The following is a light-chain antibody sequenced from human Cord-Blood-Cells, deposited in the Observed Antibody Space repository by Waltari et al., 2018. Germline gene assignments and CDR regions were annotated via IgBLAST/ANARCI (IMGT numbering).Light chain of an antibody. Sequence: EIVSTQSPATLSLSPGERATLACRASQSGSIYLAWNRHQPGQAPRLPIYDASNRSTGIPARFSGCGSGTDFTLTSSSLEPEDFAVYYCQRRSNWPITFGQGTRLEIK. J-gene: IGKJ5*01. V-gene: IGKV3-11*01. CDR2: DAS. CDR3: QRRSNWPIT. CDR1: QSGSIY.